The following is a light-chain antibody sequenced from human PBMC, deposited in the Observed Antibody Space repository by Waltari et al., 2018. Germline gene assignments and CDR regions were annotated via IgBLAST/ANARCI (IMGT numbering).Light chain of an antibody. CDR3: AAWDDSLNGWWV. Sequence: QSVLTQPPSVSGTTGQRVTIACSGSSSNVGTNVVNWYQQLPGKAPKLLIYRNDLRPSGVPDRFSGSKSGTSASLAISGLQSDDEADYYCAAWDDSLNGWWVFGGGTKVTVL. V-gene: IGLV1-44*01. J-gene: IGLJ3*02. CDR2: RND. CDR1: SSNVGTNV.